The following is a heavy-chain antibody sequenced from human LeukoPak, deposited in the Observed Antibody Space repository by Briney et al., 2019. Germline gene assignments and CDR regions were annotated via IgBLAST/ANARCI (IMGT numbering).Heavy chain of an antibody. J-gene: IGHJ4*02. CDR2: ISSSDSTI. V-gene: IGHV3-48*04. D-gene: IGHD3-16*01. CDR3: AGGPGWRYVYYFNY. CDR1: GFTFSSYS. Sequence: PGGSLRLSCAASGFTFSSYSMNWVRQAPGKGLEWVSYISSSDSTIYYADSVKGRFTISRDNAKNSLYLQMDSLRAEDTAVYYCAGGPGWRYVYYFNYWGQGTLVTVSS.